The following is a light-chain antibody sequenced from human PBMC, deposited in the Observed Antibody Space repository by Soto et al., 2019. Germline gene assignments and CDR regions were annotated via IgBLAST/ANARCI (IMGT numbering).Light chain of an antibody. V-gene: IGKV1-6*01. Sequence: AIEMTQSPSSLSASVGDRVTITCRASQGIRNALSWYQQKPGRAPKLLIYAASSLQSGVPSRFSGSGSGTDFTRTISSLQPEDFATYYCLQDYNYPYTFGHGTTLDSK. CDR2: AAS. J-gene: IGKJ3*01. CDR1: QGIRNA. CDR3: LQDYNYPYT.